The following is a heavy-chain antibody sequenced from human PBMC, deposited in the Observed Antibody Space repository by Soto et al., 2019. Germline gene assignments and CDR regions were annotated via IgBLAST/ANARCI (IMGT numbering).Heavy chain of an antibody. CDR2: ITDSGDDT. Sequence: GSLRLSCAASGFTFSSYAMNWVRQAPGEGLEWVSVITDSGDDTLYADSVKGRFTISRDNSENTLYLQMNNLRAEDTAIYFCAKASGESYPGSRLFDFWGQGXRVTVYS. D-gene: IGHD3-10*01. CDR3: AKASGESYPGSRLFDF. CDR1: GFTFSSYA. J-gene: IGHJ4*02. V-gene: IGHV3-23*01.